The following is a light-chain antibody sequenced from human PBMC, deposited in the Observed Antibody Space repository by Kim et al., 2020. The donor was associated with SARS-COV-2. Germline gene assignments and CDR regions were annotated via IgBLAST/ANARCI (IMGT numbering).Light chain of an antibody. V-gene: IGKV1-5*03. CDR1: QSISTW. CDR2: LAS. Sequence: AAVGDRVTSTGRASQSISTWLAWYQQKPGKAPKLLVYLASTLESGVPSRFSGSGSGTEFTLTIDSLQPDDFATYYCQHYIRFPYTFGQGTKLEI. CDR3: QHYIRFPYT. J-gene: IGKJ2*01.